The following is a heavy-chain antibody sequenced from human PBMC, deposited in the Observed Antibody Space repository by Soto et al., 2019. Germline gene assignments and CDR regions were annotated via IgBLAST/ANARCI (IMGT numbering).Heavy chain of an antibody. CDR1: GYTFTSYG. D-gene: IGHD2-15*01. CDR3: ARVDCSGGSCYPTFDY. V-gene: IGHV1-18*01. J-gene: IGHJ4*02. Sequence: QVQLVQSGAEVKKPGASVKVSCKASGYTFTSYGISWVRQAPGQGLEWMGWISAYNGNTNYAQKLQGRVTMTTDTSTSTAYMELRSLISDDTAVYYCARVDCSGGSCYPTFDYWGQGTLVTVSS. CDR2: ISAYNGNT.